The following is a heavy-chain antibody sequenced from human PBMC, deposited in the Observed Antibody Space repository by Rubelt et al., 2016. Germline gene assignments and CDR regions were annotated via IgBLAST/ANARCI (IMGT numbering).Heavy chain of an antibody. J-gene: IGHJ5*02. CDR3: AREVRVDGTAFDP. D-gene: IGHD6-19*01. CDR1: GASISSYY. CDR2: FYHTGST. Sequence: LQKPSETLSLTCSVSGASISSYYWSWIRQPPGKGLEWIASFYHTGSTTYNPSLKSRVTMSVDTSKNQFSLKVRSVTAADTAVYYCAREVRVDGTAFDPWGQGTLVTVSS. V-gene: IGHV4-59*01.